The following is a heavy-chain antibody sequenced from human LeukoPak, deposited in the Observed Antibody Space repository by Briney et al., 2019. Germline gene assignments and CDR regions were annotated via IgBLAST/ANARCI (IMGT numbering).Heavy chain of an antibody. Sequence: SETLSLTCTVSGGSIISDGYYWSWIRQHPGKGLEWVGYIYYSGSSYYNPSLKSRVTISVDTSKNQFSLKLSSVTAADTAVYYCARGIYYGSGSYYYWGQGTLVTVSS. V-gene: IGHV4-31*03. CDR1: GGSIISDGYY. J-gene: IGHJ4*02. CDR3: ARGIYYGSGSYYY. D-gene: IGHD3-10*01. CDR2: IYYSGSS.